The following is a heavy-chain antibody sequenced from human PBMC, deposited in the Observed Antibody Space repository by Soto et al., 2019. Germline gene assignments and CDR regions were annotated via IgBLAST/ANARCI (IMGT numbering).Heavy chain of an antibody. J-gene: IGHJ4*02. D-gene: IGHD3-16*01. CDR2: SNGGST. Sequence: SNGGSTYYADSVKGRFTISRDNSKNTLYLQMSSLRAEDTAVYYCVKVGFTYYFDYWGQGTLVTVSS. CDR3: VKVGFTYYFDY. V-gene: IGHV3-64D*06.